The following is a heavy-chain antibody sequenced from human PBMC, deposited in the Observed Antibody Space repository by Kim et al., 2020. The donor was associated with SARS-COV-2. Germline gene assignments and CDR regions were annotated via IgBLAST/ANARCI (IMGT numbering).Heavy chain of an antibody. CDR1: GGSFSGYY. V-gene: IGHV4-34*01. CDR3: ASGRRVPAAMHGDGDYYYGMDV. CDR2: INHSGST. D-gene: IGHD2-2*01. J-gene: IGHJ6*02. Sequence: SETLSLTCAVYGGSFSGYYWSWIRQPPGKGLEWIGEINHSGSTNYNPSLKSRVTISVDTSKNQFSLKLSSVTAADTAVYYCASGRRVPAAMHGDGDYYYGMDVWGQGTTVTVSS.